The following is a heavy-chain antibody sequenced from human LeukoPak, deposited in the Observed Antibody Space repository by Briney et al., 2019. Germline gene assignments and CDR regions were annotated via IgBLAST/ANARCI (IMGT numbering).Heavy chain of an antibody. CDR1: GYTFTSYG. J-gene: IGHJ6*03. V-gene: IGHV1-2*02. Sequence: ASVKVSCKASGYTFTSYGISWVRQAPGQGLEWMGWINPNSGGTNYAQKFQGRVTMTRDTSISTAYMELSRLRSDDTAVYYCARRGYDILTGYYYYYMDVWGKGTTVTISS. CDR2: INPNSGGT. D-gene: IGHD3-9*01. CDR3: ARRGYDILTGYYYYYMDV.